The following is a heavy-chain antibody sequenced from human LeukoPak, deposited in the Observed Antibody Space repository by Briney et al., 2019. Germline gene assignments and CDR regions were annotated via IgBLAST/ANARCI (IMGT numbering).Heavy chain of an antibody. J-gene: IGHJ4*02. Sequence: GGSLRLSCAASGFTFSDYSMNWVRQAPGKGLEWVSYISFSVNTKYYGDSVKGRFAISRDNAKNSLYLHMDSLRAEDTAVYYCARGAYSSGWAYFDHWGQGTLVTVSS. CDR3: ARGAYSSGWAYFDH. CDR1: GFTFSDYS. CDR2: ISFSVNTK. D-gene: IGHD6-19*01. V-gene: IGHV3-48*04.